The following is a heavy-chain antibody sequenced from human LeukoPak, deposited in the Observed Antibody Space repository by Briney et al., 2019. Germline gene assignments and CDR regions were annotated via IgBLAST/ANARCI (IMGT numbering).Heavy chain of an antibody. D-gene: IGHD3-9*01. Sequence: ASVKVSCKASGYTFTGYYMHWVRQAPGQGLEWMGWINPNSGGTNYAQKFQGRVTMTRDTSISTAYMELSRLRSDDTAVYYCARDSRNVYDILTGSPGDYWGQGTLVTVSS. J-gene: IGHJ4*02. CDR2: INPNSGGT. CDR3: ARDSRNVYDILTGSPGDY. CDR1: GYTFTGYY. V-gene: IGHV1-2*02.